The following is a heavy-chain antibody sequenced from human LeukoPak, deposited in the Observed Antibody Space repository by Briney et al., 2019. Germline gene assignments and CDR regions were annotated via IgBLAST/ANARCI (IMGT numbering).Heavy chain of an antibody. V-gene: IGHV3-53*01. CDR1: GFTVSSNY. CDR3: ARVGYCNGGSCYFYYYYYMDV. CDR2: IYSGGST. Sequence: GGSLRLSCAASGFTVSSNYMSWVRQAPGKGLEWVSVIYSGGSTYYADSVKGRFTISRDNAKNSLYLQMNSLRAEDTAIYYCARVGYCNGGSCYFYYYYYMDVWGKGTTVTVSS. D-gene: IGHD2-15*01. J-gene: IGHJ6*03.